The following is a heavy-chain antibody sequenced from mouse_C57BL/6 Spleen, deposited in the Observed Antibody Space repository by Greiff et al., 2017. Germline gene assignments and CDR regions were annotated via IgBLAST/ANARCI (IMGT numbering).Heavy chain of an antibody. V-gene: IGHV5-12*01. CDR3: ARAFTTVVATRYFDV. Sequence: EVQRVESGGGLVQPGGSLKLSCAASGFTFSDYYMYWVRQTPEKRLEWVAYISNGGGSTYYPDTVKGRFTISRDNAKNTLYLQMSRLKSEDTAMYYCARAFTTVVATRYFDVWGTGTTVTVSS. CDR1: GFTFSDYY. D-gene: IGHD1-1*01. J-gene: IGHJ1*03. CDR2: ISNGGGST.